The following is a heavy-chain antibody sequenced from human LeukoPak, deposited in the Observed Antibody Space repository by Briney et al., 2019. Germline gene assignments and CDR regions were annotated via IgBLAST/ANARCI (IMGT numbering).Heavy chain of an antibody. CDR3: ARCGAAVTTHFSH. D-gene: IGHD4-17*01. V-gene: IGHV1-18*01. CDR1: GYSFSIYG. CDR2: ISASDGTT. J-gene: IGHJ4*02. Sequence: ASVQVSCKASGYSFSIYGITCARQAPGQGLEYLGWISASDGTTNYAQKVQDRVTMTTDTSTSTAYLELRSLRSEDTAVYYCARCGAAVTTHFSHWGQGTLVTVSS.